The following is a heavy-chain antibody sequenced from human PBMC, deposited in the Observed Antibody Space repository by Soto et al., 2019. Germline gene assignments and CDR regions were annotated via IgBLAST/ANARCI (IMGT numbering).Heavy chain of an antibody. Sequence: GGSLRLSCAASGFTFSSYDMHWVRQATGKGLEWVSAIGTAGDTYYPGSVKGRFTISRENAKNSLYLQMNSLRAGDTAVYYCARGYMVRGDLVIDPWGQGTLVTVSS. J-gene: IGHJ5*02. V-gene: IGHV3-13*01. CDR1: GFTFSSYD. CDR2: IGTAGDT. D-gene: IGHD3-10*01. CDR3: ARGYMVRGDLVIDP.